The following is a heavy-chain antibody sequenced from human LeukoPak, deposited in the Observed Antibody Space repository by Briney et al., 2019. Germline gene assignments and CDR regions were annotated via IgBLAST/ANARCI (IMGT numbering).Heavy chain of an antibody. V-gene: IGHV3-48*03. D-gene: IGHD6-19*01. J-gene: IGHJ3*02. CDR1: GFTLSSYE. Sequence: GGSLRLSCAASGFTLSSYEMNWVRQAPGKGLEWVSHISRSGSTIYYADSVKGRFTISRDNAKNSLYLQMNSLRAEDTAVYYCARYTAVAGTYDAFDIWGQGTMVTVSS. CDR2: ISRSGSTI. CDR3: ARYTAVAGTYDAFDI.